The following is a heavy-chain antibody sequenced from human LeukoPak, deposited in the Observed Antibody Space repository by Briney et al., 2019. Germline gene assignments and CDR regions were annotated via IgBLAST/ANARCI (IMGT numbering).Heavy chain of an antibody. CDR3: VTSWVRQERDF. V-gene: IGHV3-7*01. CDR2: IEPDGSGK. J-gene: IGHJ4*02. CDR1: GFSFRDYW. Sequence: SGGSLRLSCAASGFSFRDYWMSWVRQAPGKGLEWVADIEPDGSGKTYVDSVKGRFTISRDNAQQSLYLQMDTLTAEDTAVYYCVTSWVRQERDFWGQGTLVTVSS. D-gene: IGHD3-10*01.